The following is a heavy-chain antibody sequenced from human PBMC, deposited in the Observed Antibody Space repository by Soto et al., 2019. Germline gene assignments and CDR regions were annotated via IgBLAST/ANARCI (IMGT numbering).Heavy chain of an antibody. CDR3: ARVWDMVWGVVLPHYYDYGMDV. Sequence: SVKVSCKASGGTFSSYTISWVRQAPGQGLEWMGRIIPILGIANYAQKFQGRVTITADKSTSTAYMELSSLRSEDTAVYYCARVWDMVWGVVLPHYYDYGMDVWG. J-gene: IGHJ6*02. D-gene: IGHD3-10*01. V-gene: IGHV1-69*02. CDR2: IIPILGIA. CDR1: GGTFSSYT.